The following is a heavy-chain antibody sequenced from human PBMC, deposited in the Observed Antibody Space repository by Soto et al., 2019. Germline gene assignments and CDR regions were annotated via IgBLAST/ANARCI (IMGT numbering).Heavy chain of an antibody. J-gene: IGHJ6*03. V-gene: IGHV4-59*01. CDR2: IYYSGST. D-gene: IGHD4-17*01. Sequence: PSETLSLTCTVSGGSISSYYWSWIRQPPGKGLEWIGYIYYSGSTNYNPSLKSRVTISVDTSKNQFSLKLSSVTAADTAVYYCARGLPDDYGDPDYYYYYYMDVWGKGTTVTVS. CDR1: GGSISSYY. CDR3: ARGLPDDYGDPDYYYYYYMDV.